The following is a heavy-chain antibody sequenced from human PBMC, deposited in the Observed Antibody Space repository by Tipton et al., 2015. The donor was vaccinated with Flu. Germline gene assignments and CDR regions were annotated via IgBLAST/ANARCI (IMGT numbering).Heavy chain of an antibody. CDR3: ARSTPIAATGWGMDV. Sequence: TLSLTCAVSGGSISSGGYSWIWIRQPPGKGLEWISYIYHSGSTYYNASLKSRVTISVDRSKNQFSLKLSSVTAADTAVYYCARSTPIAATGWGMDVWGQGTTVTVSS. D-gene: IGHD6-13*01. J-gene: IGHJ6*02. CDR1: GGSISSGGYS. V-gene: IGHV4-30-2*01. CDR2: IYHSGST.